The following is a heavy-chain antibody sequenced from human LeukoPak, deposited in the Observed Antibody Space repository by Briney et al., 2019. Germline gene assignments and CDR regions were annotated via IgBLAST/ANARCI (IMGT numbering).Heavy chain of an antibody. V-gene: IGHV4-59*08. Sequence: SETLSLTCAISGGSINNYYWSWIRQPPGKGVEWIGYIYYSGTTNYSPSLNSRVNISLDTAKNQFSLRLSSVTAADTAVYYCARQTAKNVDTARFDSWGQGTLVTVSS. D-gene: IGHD5-18*01. CDR2: IYYSGTT. CDR1: GGSINNYY. J-gene: IGHJ4*02. CDR3: ARQTAKNVDTARFDS.